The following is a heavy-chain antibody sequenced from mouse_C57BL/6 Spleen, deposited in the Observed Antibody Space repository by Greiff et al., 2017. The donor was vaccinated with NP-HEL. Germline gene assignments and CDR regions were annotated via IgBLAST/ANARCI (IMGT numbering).Heavy chain of an antibody. D-gene: IGHD2-1*01. CDR3: ARPLYGNYLFGY. CDR2: ISSGSSTI. J-gene: IGHJ3*01. V-gene: IGHV5-17*01. Sequence: DVMLVESGGGLVKPGGSLKLSCAASGFTFSDYGMHWVRQAPEKGLEWVAYISSGSSTIYYADTVKGRFTISRDNAKNTLFLQMTSLRSEDTAMYYCARPLYGNYLFGYWGQGTLVTVSA. CDR1: GFTFSDYG.